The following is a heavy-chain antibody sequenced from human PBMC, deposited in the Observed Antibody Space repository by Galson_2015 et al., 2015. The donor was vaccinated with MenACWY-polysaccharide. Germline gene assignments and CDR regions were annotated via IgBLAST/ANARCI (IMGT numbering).Heavy chain of an antibody. J-gene: IGHJ2*01. Sequence: LSLTCTVSGGSISSYYWNWIRQPPGKGLEWVGYINYSGSTNHNPSLKSRVTMSVDTSKDRFSLNLTSVTDADTAVYYCARAIAVAGQRRDFDLWGRGTLVTVSS. CDR3: ARAIAVAGQRRDFDL. CDR1: GGSISSYY. V-gene: IGHV4-59*01. D-gene: IGHD6-19*01. CDR2: INYSGST.